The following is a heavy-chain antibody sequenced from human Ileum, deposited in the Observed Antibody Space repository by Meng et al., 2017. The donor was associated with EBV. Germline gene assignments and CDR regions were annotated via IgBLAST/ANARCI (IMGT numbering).Heavy chain of an antibody. CDR2: MYYSGST. CDR1: GGSISNENDY. D-gene: IGHD6-19*01. CDR3: ATRVAAVKYYFDY. V-gene: IGHV4-39*07. J-gene: IGHJ4*02. Sequence: QRKMQEWDPGLVTTSDNLSLTWTVSGGSISNENDYWVWIRQPTGKGLEWIGSMYYSGSTYYNPSLKSRVTMSLDTSKNQFSLKLTSVTAADTALYYCATRVAAVKYYFDYWGQGTLVTVSS.